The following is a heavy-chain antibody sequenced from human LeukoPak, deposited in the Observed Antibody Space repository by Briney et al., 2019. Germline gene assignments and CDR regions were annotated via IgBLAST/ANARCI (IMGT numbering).Heavy chain of an antibody. V-gene: IGHV1-69*02. Sequence: ASLKVSCKASGGTFSSYTISWVRKGPGQGLGRMGKIIPIFGIANYAQKFQRRVTITADKSTSTAYMELSSLGSEDTAVYYCASRAVTTLRNGPFDYWGQGTLVTVSS. J-gene: IGHJ4*02. CDR3: ASRAVTTLRNGPFDY. CDR1: GGTFSSYT. D-gene: IGHD4-17*01. CDR2: IIPIFGIA.